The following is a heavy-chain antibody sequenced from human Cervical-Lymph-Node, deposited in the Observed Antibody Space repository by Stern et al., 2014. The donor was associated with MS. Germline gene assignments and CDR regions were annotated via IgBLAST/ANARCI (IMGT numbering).Heavy chain of an antibody. CDR3: ARRSALTGDAFDI. Sequence: EVQLVQSGAEVKKPGESLKISCKGSGYSFTSYWIGWVRQMPGQGLELMGIIYPGDSGTRCRPPFPGQVTNSPHKSNSTSHIPWGSLKASYTAMYYCARRSALTGDAFDIWGQGTMVTVSS. J-gene: IGHJ3*02. CDR2: IYPGDSGT. D-gene: IGHD2-15*01. CDR1: GYSFTSYW. V-gene: IGHV5-51*01.